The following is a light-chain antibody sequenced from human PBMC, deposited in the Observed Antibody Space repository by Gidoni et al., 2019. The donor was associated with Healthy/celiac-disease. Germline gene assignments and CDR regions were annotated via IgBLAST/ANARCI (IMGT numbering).Light chain of an antibody. V-gene: IGLV2-11*01. CDR3: CSYAGSSWV. J-gene: IGLJ3*02. CDR1: SSDVGGYTY. Sequence: QSALTQPRSVSGSPGQSVPISCTVPSSDVGGYTYVSWYQQHPGKAPKLMIYDVSKRPSGVPDRFSGSKSGNTASLTISGLQAEDEADYYCCSYAGSSWVFGGGTKLTVL. CDR2: DVS.